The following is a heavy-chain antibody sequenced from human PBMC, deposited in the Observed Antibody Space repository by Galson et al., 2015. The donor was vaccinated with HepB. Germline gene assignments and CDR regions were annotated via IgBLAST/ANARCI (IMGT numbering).Heavy chain of an antibody. D-gene: IGHD6-19*01. CDR1: GFSFSNAW. Sequence: SLRLSCAASGFSFSNAWMSWVRQAPGKGLEWVGFIRSKAYGGTTEYAASVKGRFTISRDDSKSIAYLQMNSLKTEDTAVYYCTRDRLGSGWYPHYFDYWGQGALVTVSS. J-gene: IGHJ4*02. V-gene: IGHV3-49*04. CDR2: IRSKAYGGTT. CDR3: TRDRLGSGWYPHYFDY.